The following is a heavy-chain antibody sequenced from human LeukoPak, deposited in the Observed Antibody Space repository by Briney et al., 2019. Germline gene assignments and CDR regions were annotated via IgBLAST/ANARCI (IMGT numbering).Heavy chain of an antibody. J-gene: IGHJ4*02. CDR3: ARDKGGRYYPPDY. D-gene: IGHD1-26*01. CDR2: INPNNGDT. V-gene: IGHV1-2*02. Sequence: ASVKVSCKTSGYTFSGYYIHWVRQAPGQGLEWMGWINPNNGDTVYEQKLQGRVTVTRDTSITTAYMELNRLKSDDTAVYYCARDKGGRYYPPDYWGQGTPVTVSS. CDR1: GYTFSGYY.